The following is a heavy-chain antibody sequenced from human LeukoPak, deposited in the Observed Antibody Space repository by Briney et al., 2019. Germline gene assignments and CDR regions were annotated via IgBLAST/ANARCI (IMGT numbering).Heavy chain of an antibody. Sequence: GGSLRLSCAASGFTFSTYWMTWVRQAPGKGLEWVANMKQDGSQRYYVDSVKGRFTISRDNAKNSLYLQMNSLSAEDTAIHYCARSKPATDIDAFDLWGPGTMVTVSS. J-gene: IGHJ3*01. CDR2: MKQDGSQR. D-gene: IGHD6-13*01. V-gene: IGHV3-7*05. CDR3: ARSKPATDIDAFDL. CDR1: GFTFSTYW.